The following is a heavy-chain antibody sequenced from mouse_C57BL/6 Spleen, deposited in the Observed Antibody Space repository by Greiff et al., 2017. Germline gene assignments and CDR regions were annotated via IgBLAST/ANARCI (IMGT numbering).Heavy chain of an antibody. D-gene: IGHD1-2*01. Sequence: EVQLQQSGAELVRPGASVKLSCTASGFNIKDDYMHWVKQRPDQGLEWIGWIDPENGDTEYAPKFQGKATITADTSSNTAYLQLSSLTSEDSAVXYWTTRLITTVHWGQGTTLTVSS. CDR3: TTRLITTVH. CDR1: GFNIKDDY. J-gene: IGHJ2*01. V-gene: IGHV14-4*01. CDR2: IDPENGDT.